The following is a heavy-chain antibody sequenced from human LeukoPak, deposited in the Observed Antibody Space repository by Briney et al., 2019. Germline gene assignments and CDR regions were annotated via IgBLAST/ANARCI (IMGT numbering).Heavy chain of an antibody. J-gene: IGHJ6*03. CDR2: IFSGGTT. CDR3: ARFSGPGMQHYYYYMDV. Sequence: GGSLRLSCAASGFSVSMKYMTWVRQAPGQGLEGVSVIFSGGTTYYADSVKGRFTVSSDSSKNMMYLQMNSLRAEDAAVYYCARFSGPGMQHYYYYMDVWGTGTTVTVSS. V-gene: IGHV3-53*01. CDR1: GFSVSMKY. D-gene: IGHD3-10*01.